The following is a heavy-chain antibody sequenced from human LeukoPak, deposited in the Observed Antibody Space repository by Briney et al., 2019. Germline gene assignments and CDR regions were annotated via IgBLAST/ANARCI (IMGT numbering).Heavy chain of an antibody. CDR3: ARGVRGSGSYYVSFP. Sequence: SQTLSLTCTVSGGSISSGSYYWGWIRQPPGKGLEWIGSIYHSGSTYYNPSLKSRVTISVDTSKNQFSLKLSSVTAADTAVYYCARGVRGSGSYYVSFPWGQGTLVTVSS. D-gene: IGHD3-10*01. CDR1: GGSISSGSYY. V-gene: IGHV4-39*07. J-gene: IGHJ5*02. CDR2: IYHSGST.